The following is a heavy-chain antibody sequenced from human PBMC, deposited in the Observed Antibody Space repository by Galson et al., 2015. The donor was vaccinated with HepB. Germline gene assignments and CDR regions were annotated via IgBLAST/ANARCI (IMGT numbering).Heavy chain of an antibody. J-gene: IGHJ6*02. CDR2: IIPILGIA. CDR3: ARAIAAAGTCYYYYGMDV. Sequence: SVKVSCKASGVTFSSYTISWVRQAPGQGLEWMGRIIPILGIANYAQKFQGRVTITADNSTSTDYMELSSQRSEDTAVYYSARAIAAAGTCYYYYGMDVWGQGTTVTVSS. CDR1: GVTFSSYT. D-gene: IGHD6-13*01. V-gene: IGHV1-69*02.